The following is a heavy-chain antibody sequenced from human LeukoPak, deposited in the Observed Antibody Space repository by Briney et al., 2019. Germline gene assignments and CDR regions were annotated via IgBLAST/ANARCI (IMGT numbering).Heavy chain of an antibody. V-gene: IGHV3-48*01. CDR3: ARGFLGNSFDF. J-gene: IGHJ4*02. Sequence: GGSLRLSCAASGFSFGDYSMNWVRQAPGEGLEWVSYISSSSATIYYADSVKGRFTVSRDNAKNSLYLQMNSRRPEDTAVYYCARGFLGNSFDFWGQGTPVTVSS. CDR1: GFSFGDYS. CDR2: ISSSSATI. D-gene: IGHD2-15*01.